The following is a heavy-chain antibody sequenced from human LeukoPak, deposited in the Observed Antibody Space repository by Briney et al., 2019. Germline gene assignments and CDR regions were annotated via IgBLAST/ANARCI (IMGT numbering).Heavy chain of an antibody. Sequence: PGGSLRLSCAASGFTFSSYEMNWVRQAPGKGLEWVSYISSSGSTIYYADSVKGRFTISRDNAKNSLYLQMNSLRAEDTAVYNCARVASSSSWSYYFDYWGQGTLVTVSS. CDR2: ISSSGSTI. CDR3: ARVASSSSWSYYFDY. D-gene: IGHD6-13*01. CDR1: GFTFSSYE. J-gene: IGHJ4*02. V-gene: IGHV3-48*03.